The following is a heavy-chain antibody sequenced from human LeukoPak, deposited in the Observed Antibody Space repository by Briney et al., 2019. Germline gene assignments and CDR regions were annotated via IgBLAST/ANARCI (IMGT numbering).Heavy chain of an antibody. CDR2: ISGGGDIT. D-gene: IGHD2-21*02. Sequence: GGSLRLSCAASGFNFANHAMSWVRQTPGKGLEWVSAISGGGDITYYADSVTGRFTISRDSSKDTLFLQMHSLRPGDTAVYYCVREDTPATANYWGQGTLVTISS. CDR3: VREDTPATANY. CDR1: GFNFANHA. V-gene: IGHV3-23*01. J-gene: IGHJ4*02.